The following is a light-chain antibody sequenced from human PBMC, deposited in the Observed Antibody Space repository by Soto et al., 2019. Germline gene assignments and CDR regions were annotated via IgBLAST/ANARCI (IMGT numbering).Light chain of an antibody. CDR2: KVS. Sequence: DVVMTQSPLSLPVTLGQPASISCRSSQSLVHSDGNTYSNWFQRRPGQSPRRLIYKVSNRDSGVPDRFSGSGSGTDFTLRISRVEAEDLGVYYCMQGAHWPPYTFGQGTKLEIK. CDR3: MQGAHWPPYT. V-gene: IGKV2-30*02. CDR1: QSLVHSDGNTY. J-gene: IGKJ2*01.